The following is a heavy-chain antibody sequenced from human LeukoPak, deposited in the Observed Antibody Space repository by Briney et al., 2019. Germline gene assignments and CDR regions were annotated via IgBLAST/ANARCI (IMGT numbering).Heavy chain of an antibody. V-gene: IGHV1-2*02. CDR2: INPNSGGT. CDR3: ARTILTTYYNYPLEI. D-gene: IGHD3-9*01. Sequence: ASVKVSCKASGHTFIDYHMHWVRQAPGHGPEWMGYINPNSGGTNYAQKFQGRVTMTRDTSISTAYMVLSRLTSDDTAVYYCARTILTTYYNYPLEIWGQGTLVTVSS. J-gene: IGHJ4*02. CDR1: GHTFIDYH.